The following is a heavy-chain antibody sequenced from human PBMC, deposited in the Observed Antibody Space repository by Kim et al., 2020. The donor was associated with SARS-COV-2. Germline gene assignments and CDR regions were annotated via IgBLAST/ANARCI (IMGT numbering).Heavy chain of an antibody. Sequence: LKSRFTISVDTAKNQFSLKLSSVTAADTAVYYCARGGYSSSFFGFRYYMDVWGKGTTVTVSS. D-gene: IGHD6-13*01. V-gene: IGHV4-34*01. J-gene: IGHJ6*03. CDR3: ARGGYSSSFFGFRYYMDV.